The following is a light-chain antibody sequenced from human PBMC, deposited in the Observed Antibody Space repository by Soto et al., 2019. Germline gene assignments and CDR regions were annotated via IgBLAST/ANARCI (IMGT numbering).Light chain of an antibody. CDR2: DNN. Sequence: QSVLTQPPSVSAAPGQKVTISCSGSSSNIGNNYVSWYQQLPGTAPKLLIYDNNKRPSGIPDRFSGSKSGTSATLDITGLQTGDEADYYCGTWDSSLSAGVLGGGTKLTVL. J-gene: IGLJ2*01. CDR1: SSNIGNNY. V-gene: IGLV1-51*01. CDR3: GTWDSSLSAGV.